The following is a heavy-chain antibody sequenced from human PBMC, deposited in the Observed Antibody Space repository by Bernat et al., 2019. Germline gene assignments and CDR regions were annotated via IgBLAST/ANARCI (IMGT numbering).Heavy chain of an antibody. CDR3: ARDPTNYYYYMDV. Sequence: QVQLVQSGAEVKKPGASVKVSCKASGYTFTSYPMHWVRQAPGQRLEWMGWINAGNGNTKYSQKFQGRVTITRVTSASTAYMELSSLRSEDTAVYYCARDPTNYYYYMDVWGTGTTVTVSS. V-gene: IGHV1-3*01. J-gene: IGHJ6*03. CDR2: INAGNGNT. CDR1: GYTFTSYP.